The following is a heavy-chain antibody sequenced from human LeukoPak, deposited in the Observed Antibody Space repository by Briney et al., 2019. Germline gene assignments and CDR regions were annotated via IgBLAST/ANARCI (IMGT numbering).Heavy chain of an antibody. CDR3: TTNGDYGGLADY. D-gene: IGHD4-17*01. V-gene: IGHV3-15*01. CDR1: GFTFSKPW. CDR2: IKSKTDGGTT. Sequence: GGSLRLSCEASGFTFSKPWMSWVRQAPGKGLEWVGRIKSKTDGGTTDYAAPVKGRFSISRDDSKSTLYLQMNSLKTEDTAVYYCTTNGDYGGLADYWGQGTLVTVSS. J-gene: IGHJ4*02.